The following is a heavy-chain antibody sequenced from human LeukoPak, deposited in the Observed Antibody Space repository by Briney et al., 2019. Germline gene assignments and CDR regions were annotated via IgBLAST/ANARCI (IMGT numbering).Heavy chain of an antibody. CDR1: GGTFSSYA. CDR2: IIPILGIA. D-gene: IGHD5-18*01. Sequence: SVKVSCKASGGTFSSYAISWVRQAPGQGLEWMGRIIPILGIANYAQKFQGGVTITADKSTSTAYMELSSLRSEDTAVYYCARDMGDTAMVTDYYYYGMDVWGQGTTVTVSS. V-gene: IGHV1-69*04. CDR3: ARDMGDTAMVTDYYYYGMDV. J-gene: IGHJ6*02.